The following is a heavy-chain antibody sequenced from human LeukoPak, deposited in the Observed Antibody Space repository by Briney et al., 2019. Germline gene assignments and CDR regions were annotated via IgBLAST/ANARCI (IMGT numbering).Heavy chain of an antibody. D-gene: IGHD3-22*01. J-gene: IGHJ4*02. CDR3: ARGRGGKSMIVVDPASHFDY. CDR2: IYYSGST. Sequence: PSETLSLTCTVSGGSISSYYWSWIRQPPGKGLEWIGYIYYSGSTNYNPSLKSRVTISVDASKNQFSLKLSSVTAADTAVYYCARGRGGKSMIVVDPASHFDYWGQGTLVTVSS. V-gene: IGHV4-59*01. CDR1: GGSISSYY.